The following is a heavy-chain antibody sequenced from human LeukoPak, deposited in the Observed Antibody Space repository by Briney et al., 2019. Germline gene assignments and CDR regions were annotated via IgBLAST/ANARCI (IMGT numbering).Heavy chain of an antibody. D-gene: IGHD2/OR15-2a*01. J-gene: IGHJ4*02. CDR1: CGPVSSSH. Sequence: SETPSLNFVFFCGPVSSSHWNWIWEFPRKGLEWIGCLSYTGKTDYNPSLTSRVTISVDTSKNQVSLKLRSVTAADTAVYYCSEGYFEPFDHWGQGTLVTVSS. V-gene: IGHV4-59*02. CDR3: SEGYFEPFDH. CDR2: LSYTGKT.